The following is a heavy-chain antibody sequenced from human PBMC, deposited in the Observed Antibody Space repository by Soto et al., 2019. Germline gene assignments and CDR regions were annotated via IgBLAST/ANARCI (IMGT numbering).Heavy chain of an antibody. CDR3: AKLFQSYFDY. D-gene: IGHD3-10*02. CDR2: ISYDGSNK. Sequence: GGSLRLSCAASGFTFSSYGMHWVRQAPGKGLEWVAVISYDGSNKYYADSVKGRFTISRDNSKNTLYLQMNSLRAEDTAVYYCAKLFQSYFDYWGQGTLVTVSS. V-gene: IGHV3-30*18. J-gene: IGHJ4*02. CDR1: GFTFSSYG.